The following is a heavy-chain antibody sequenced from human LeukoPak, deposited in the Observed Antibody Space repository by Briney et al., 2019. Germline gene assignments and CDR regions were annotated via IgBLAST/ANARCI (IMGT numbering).Heavy chain of an antibody. V-gene: IGHV3-43D*03. CDR1: GFTFDDYA. CDR3: AKYMGWTVVRGVGLDY. CDR2: ISLDVAST. J-gene: IGHJ4*02. Sequence: DGSLRLSCAASGFTFDDYAMHWVRQAPGQGLECVSRISLDVASTYYADSVKGRFTISRDNGKNSLYLQMNSLRAEDTALYYCAKYMGWTVVRGVGLDYWGQGTLVTVSS. D-gene: IGHD3-10*01.